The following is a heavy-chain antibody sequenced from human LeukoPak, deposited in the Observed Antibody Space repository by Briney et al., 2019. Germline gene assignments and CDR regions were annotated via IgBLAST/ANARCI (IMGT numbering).Heavy chain of an antibody. J-gene: IGHJ4*02. D-gene: IGHD2-21*01. CDR1: GGSISNYY. CDR2: VYYSGST. CDR3: ARGDWPFDY. V-gene: IGHV4-59*01. Sequence: SETLSLTCTVSGGSISNYYWSWIRQPPGTGLEWIGYVYYSGSTNYNPSLKTRVTISVDTSKNQFSLKLSSVTAADTAVYYCARGDWPFDYWGQGTLVTVSS.